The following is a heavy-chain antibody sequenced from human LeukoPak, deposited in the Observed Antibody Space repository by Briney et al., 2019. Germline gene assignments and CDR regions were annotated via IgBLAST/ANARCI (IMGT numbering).Heavy chain of an antibody. V-gene: IGHV3-48*02. J-gene: IGHJ4*02. Sequence: GGSLRLSCAASGFTYSSYSMNWVRQAPGKGLEWVSYISSGGSTIYYADSVRGRFSISRDTAKNSLYLEMNSLRDEDTAMYYCVRGDQEASEPAFDYWGQGTLVTVSS. CDR2: ISSGGSTI. CDR3: VRGDQEASEPAFDY. D-gene: IGHD1-14*01. CDR1: GFTYSSYS.